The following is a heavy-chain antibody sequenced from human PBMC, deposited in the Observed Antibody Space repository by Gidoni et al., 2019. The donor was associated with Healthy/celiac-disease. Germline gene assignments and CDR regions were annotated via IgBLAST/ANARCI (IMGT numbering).Heavy chain of an antibody. J-gene: IGHJ6*02. CDR1: GYTFTSYA. Sequence: QVQLVQSGAEVKKPGASVKVFCTASGYTFTSYAMHWVRQAPGQRLEWMGWINAGNGNTKYSQKFQGRVTITRDTSASTAYMELSSLRSEDTAVYYCARARVYGDYYYYGMDVWGQGTTVTVSS. D-gene: IGHD4-17*01. CDR2: INAGNGNT. V-gene: IGHV1-3*01. CDR3: ARARVYGDYYYYGMDV.